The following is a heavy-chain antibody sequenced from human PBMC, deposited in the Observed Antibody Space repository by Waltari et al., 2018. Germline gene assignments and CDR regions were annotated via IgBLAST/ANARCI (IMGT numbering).Heavy chain of an antibody. CDR1: GFPFSSCA. CDR2: ISGSGGGT. D-gene: IGHD3-22*01. CDR3: AADLGSGGYYLVHFDY. V-gene: IGHV3-23*01. J-gene: IGHJ4*02. Sequence: EVQLLASGGGLVQPGGSLRLSCATSGFPFSSCAMNWVRQAPGKGLQWVSGISGSGGGTFYVDSVKGRFTISRDNSKNTLYLQMNSLRAEDTALYYCAADLGSGGYYLVHFDYWGQGTLVTVSS.